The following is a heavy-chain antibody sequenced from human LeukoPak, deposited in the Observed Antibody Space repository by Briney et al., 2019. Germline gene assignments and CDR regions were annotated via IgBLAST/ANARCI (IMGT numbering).Heavy chain of an antibody. D-gene: IGHD2-15*01. CDR3: ARGVRSGADSYFDY. Sequence: GESLQISCKASGYNFNNYWIGWVRQMSGKGLEWMGIMYPGGSDTRYSPSLQGQVTISADKSISTAYLQWSSLKASDTAIYYCARGVRSGADSYFDYWGQGTLVTVCS. CDR2: MYPGGSDT. J-gene: IGHJ4*02. V-gene: IGHV5-51*01. CDR1: GYNFNNYW.